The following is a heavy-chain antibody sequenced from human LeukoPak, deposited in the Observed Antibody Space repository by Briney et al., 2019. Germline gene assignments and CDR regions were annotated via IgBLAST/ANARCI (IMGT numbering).Heavy chain of an antibody. CDR1: GYTFTGYY. D-gene: IGHD6-13*01. CDR2: INPNSGGT. J-gene: IGHJ6*02. CDR3: ARAGLYSSSWWRPPYYYYYGMDV. V-gene: IGHV1-2*02. Sequence: ASVKVSCKASGYTFTGYYMHWVRQAPGQGLEWMGWINPNSGGTNYAQKFQGRVTMTRDTSISTAYMELSRLRSEDTAVYYCARAGLYSSSWWRPPYYYYYGMDVWGQGTTVTVSS.